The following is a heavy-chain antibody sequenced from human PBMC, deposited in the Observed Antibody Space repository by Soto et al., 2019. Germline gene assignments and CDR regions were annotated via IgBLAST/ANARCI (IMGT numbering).Heavy chain of an antibody. V-gene: IGHV1-58*01. CDR2: IAVGSGYT. CDR3: AADATAWQQMVPSDY. J-gene: IGHJ4*02. Sequence: ASVKVSCKASGFTFTSSAFQWVRQARGQRLEWIGWIAVGSGYTNYAQRFQDRVTLTRDMSTATTYMELSRLTSEDTAIYYCAADATAWQQMVPSDYWGQGTLVTVSS. D-gene: IGHD2-8*01. CDR1: GFTFTSSA.